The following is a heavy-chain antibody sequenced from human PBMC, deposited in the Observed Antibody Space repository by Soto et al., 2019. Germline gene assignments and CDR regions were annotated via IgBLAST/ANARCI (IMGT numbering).Heavy chain of an antibody. V-gene: IGHV4-39*07. J-gene: IGHJ4*02. CDR2: VYYGGST. CDR3: ARAGSRGDYGY. CDR1: GGSISSSSYY. Sequence: PSETLSLTCTVSGGSISSSSYYWGWIRQPPGKGLEWIGNVYYGGSTYYNPSLKSRVTISVDKSKNQFSLKLSSVTAADTAVYYCARAGSRGDYGYWGQGTLVTVSS. D-gene: IGHD4-17*01.